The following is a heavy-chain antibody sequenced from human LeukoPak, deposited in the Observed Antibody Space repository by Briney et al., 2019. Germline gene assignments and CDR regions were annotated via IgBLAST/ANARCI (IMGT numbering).Heavy chain of an antibody. CDR2: FYRGGST. CDR1: GFTVSSNY. J-gene: IGHJ6*03. D-gene: IGHD3-10*01. CDR3: ARSQDGSGSYFYYFYIDV. V-gene: IGHV3-66*01. Sequence: GGSLRLSCAASGFTVSSNYMSWVRQAPGKGLEWVSIFYRGGSTYYADSVKGRFTVSRDNSKNILYFQMNSLRAEDTAVYYCARSQDGSGSYFYYFYIDVWGKGTTV.